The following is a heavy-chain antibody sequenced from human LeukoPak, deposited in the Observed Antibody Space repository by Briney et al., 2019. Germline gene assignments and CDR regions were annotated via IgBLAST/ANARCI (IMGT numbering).Heavy chain of an antibody. CDR1: GFTFSSYA. CDR3: AKFGAHYEFWSGYPWYNWFDP. CDR2: ISGSGGST. J-gene: IGHJ5*02. D-gene: IGHD3-3*01. Sequence: GGSLRLSCAASGFTFSSYAMSWVRQAPGKGLEWVSAISGSGGSTYYADSVKGRFTISRDNSKNTLYLQMNSLRAEDTAVYYCAKFGAHYEFWSGYPWYNWFDPWGQGTLVTVSS. V-gene: IGHV3-23*01.